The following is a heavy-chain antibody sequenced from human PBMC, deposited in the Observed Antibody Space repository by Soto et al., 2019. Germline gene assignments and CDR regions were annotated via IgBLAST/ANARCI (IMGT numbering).Heavy chain of an antibody. CDR1: GGSFSGYY. J-gene: IGHJ6*03. CDR3: AICSGGSCYSPGAYMDV. Sequence: SETLSLTCAVYGGSFSGYYWSWIRQPPGKWLEWIGEINHSGSTNYNPSLKSRVTISVDTSKNQFSLKLSSVTAADTAVYYCAICSGGSCYSPGAYMDVWGKGTTVTVSS. D-gene: IGHD2-15*01. V-gene: IGHV4-34*01. CDR2: INHSGST.